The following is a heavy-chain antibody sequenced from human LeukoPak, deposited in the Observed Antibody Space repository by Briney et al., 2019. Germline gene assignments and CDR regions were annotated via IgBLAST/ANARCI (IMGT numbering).Heavy chain of an antibody. Sequence: GGSLRLSCAASGFTFSNYGMTWVRQAPDKGLEWVSVISYGSGDSAYYTDSVKGRFTISRDNSKNTVYLQMNSLRVEDTAVYYCAPRGIAAYWGQGTLVTVSS. J-gene: IGHJ4*02. CDR2: ISYGSGDSA. CDR1: GFTFSNYG. CDR3: APRGIAAY. V-gene: IGHV3-23*01. D-gene: IGHD6-25*01.